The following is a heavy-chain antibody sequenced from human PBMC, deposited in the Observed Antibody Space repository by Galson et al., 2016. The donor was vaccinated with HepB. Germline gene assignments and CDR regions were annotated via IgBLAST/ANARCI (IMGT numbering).Heavy chain of an antibody. V-gene: IGHV1-18*01. Sequence: SVKVSCKASNYTFRRFGVTWVRQAPGQGLEWMGWISAYNGDTRYPQRFKGRVTLTTDTSTTTAYMDLRNLTSDDTALYYCARASWEFATKFDYWGQGTLVTASS. CDR1: NYTFRRFG. CDR3: ARASWEFATKFDY. D-gene: IGHD1-26*01. CDR2: ISAYNGDT. J-gene: IGHJ4*02.